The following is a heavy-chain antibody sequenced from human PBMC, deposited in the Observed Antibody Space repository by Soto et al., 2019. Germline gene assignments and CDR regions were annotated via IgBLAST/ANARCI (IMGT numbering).Heavy chain of an antibody. CDR3: ARAHGSGWGAFDI. V-gene: IGHV4-30-2*01. D-gene: IGHD3-10*01. Sequence: QLQLQESGSGLVKPSQTLSLTCAVSGGSISSGGYSWSWIRQPPGKGLEWIGYIYHSGSTYYNPSLKSRVTTTVDRSKNHFSLKLSSVTAADTAVYYCARAHGSGWGAFDIWGQGTMVTVSS. J-gene: IGHJ3*02. CDR1: GGSISSGGYS. CDR2: IYHSGST.